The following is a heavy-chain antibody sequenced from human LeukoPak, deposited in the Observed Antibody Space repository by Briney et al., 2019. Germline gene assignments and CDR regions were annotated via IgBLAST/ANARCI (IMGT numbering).Heavy chain of an antibody. CDR2: IYYSGST. CDR1: GGSISSSSYY. J-gene: IGHJ3*02. D-gene: IGHD6-19*01. Sequence: SETLSLTCTVSGGSISSSSYYWGWIRQPPGKGLEWIGSIYYSGSTYYSPSLKSRITISVDTSKNQFSLKLSSVTAADTAVYYCARISSGWSDAFDIWGQGTMVTVSS. CDR3: ARISSGWSDAFDI. V-gene: IGHV4-39*01.